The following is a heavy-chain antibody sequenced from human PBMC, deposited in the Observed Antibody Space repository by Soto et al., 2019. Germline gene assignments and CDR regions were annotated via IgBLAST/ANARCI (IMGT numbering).Heavy chain of an antibody. D-gene: IGHD6-19*01. V-gene: IGHV6-1*01. J-gene: IGHJ4*02. CDR2: TYYRSKWYN. Sequence: SQTLSLTCAISGDSVASNSAAWSWIRQSPSRGLEWLGMTYYRSKWYNDYAVSAKSRISINPDTSKNQFSLQLNSVTPEDTAVYYCARDTPPSSGWYYFDSWGQGTLVTVS. CDR1: GDSVASNSAA. CDR3: ARDTPPSSGWYYFDS.